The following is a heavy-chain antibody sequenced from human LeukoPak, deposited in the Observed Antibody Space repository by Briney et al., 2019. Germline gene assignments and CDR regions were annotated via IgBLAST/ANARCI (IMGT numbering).Heavy chain of an antibody. CDR3: ATGMNYYDSSGYYLNYFDY. CDR1: GGSISSGGYC. D-gene: IGHD3-22*01. V-gene: IGHV4-30-2*01. Sequence: SETLSLTCAVSGGSISSGGYCWSWIRQPPGKGLEWIGYIYHSGSTYYNPSLKSRVTISVDRSKNQFSLKLSSVTTADTAVYYCATGMNYYDSSGYYLNYFDYWGQGTLVTVSS. J-gene: IGHJ4*02. CDR2: IYHSGST.